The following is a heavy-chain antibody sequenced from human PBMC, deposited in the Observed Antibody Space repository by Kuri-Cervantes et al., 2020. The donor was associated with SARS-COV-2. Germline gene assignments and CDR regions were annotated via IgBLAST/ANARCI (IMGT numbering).Heavy chain of an antibody. V-gene: IGHV3-9*01. J-gene: IGHJ4*02. Sequence: SLKISCAASGFTFDDYAMHWVRQAPGKGLEWVSGISWNSGSIGYADSVKGRFTISRDNAKNSLYLQMNSLRAEDTAVYYCARDLGVGYWGQGTLVTVSS. CDR1: GFTFDDYA. CDR2: ISWNSGSI. D-gene: IGHD3-10*01. CDR3: ARDLGVGY.